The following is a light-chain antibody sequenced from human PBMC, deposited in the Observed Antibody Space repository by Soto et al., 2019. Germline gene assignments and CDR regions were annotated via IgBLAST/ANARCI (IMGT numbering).Light chain of an antibody. V-gene: IGLV2-23*02. J-gene: IGLJ3*02. Sequence: QSVLTQPASVSGSPGQSITISCTGTSSDVGSYNLVSWYRQHPGKAPKLVIYEVTKRPSGVSNRFSGSKSGNTASLTISGLQAEDEADYFCCSYAGSSTLVFGGGTKLTVL. CDR3: CSYAGSSTLV. CDR1: SSDVGSYNL. CDR2: EVT.